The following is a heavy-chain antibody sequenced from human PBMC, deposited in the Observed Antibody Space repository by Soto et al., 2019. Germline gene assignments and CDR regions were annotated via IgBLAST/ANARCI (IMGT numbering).Heavy chain of an antibody. Sequence: QVQLVQSGAEVKKPGSSVKVSCKASGGTFSSYAISWVRQAPGQGLEWMGGIIPIFGTANYAQKFQGRVTITADESTSTAYMELSSLRSEDTTVYYCARTSIAVAGGYYYYGMDVWGQGTTVTVSS. CDR1: GGTFSSYA. J-gene: IGHJ6*02. V-gene: IGHV1-69*12. D-gene: IGHD6-19*01. CDR2: IIPIFGTA. CDR3: ARTSIAVAGGYYYYGMDV.